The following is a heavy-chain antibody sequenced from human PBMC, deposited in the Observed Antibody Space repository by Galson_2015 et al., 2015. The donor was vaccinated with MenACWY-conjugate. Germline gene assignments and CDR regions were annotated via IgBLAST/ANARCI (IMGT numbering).Heavy chain of an antibody. V-gene: IGHV4-39*07. J-gene: IGHJ6*02. CDR3: ARARGYNSYYYYGLGL. CDR1: GGSVSSDKCY. Sequence: ETLSLTCSVSGGSVSSDKCYWAWIRQTPGQGLEWIGSMFYTGITYFSPSFERRATVSQATSQKGVSLKLRFVTAADTAVYFCARARGYNSYYYYGLGLWGQGTTVTVSS. D-gene: IGHD5-24*01. CDR2: MFYTGIT.